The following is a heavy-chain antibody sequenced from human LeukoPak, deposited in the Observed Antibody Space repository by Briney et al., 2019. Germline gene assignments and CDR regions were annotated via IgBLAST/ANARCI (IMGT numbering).Heavy chain of an antibody. CDR3: AKESSSSSGQGKYYYYYMDV. CDR1: GFTFSNYG. CDR2: ISYDGSNK. V-gene: IGHV3-30*18. D-gene: IGHD6-6*01. Sequence: GSLRLSCAASGFTFSNYGTHWVRQAPGKVLALGSVISYDGSNKYYADSVKGRFTISIDSHKNTLYLQMSSLRAEDTAVYYCAKESSSSSGQGKYYYYYMDVWGKGTTVTVSS. J-gene: IGHJ6*03.